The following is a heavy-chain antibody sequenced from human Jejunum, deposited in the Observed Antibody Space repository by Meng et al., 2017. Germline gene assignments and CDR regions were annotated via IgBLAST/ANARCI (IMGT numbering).Heavy chain of an antibody. Sequence: QVQPPPSVPGLLNPSHTLSLTCAISGDSVSSNSAAWNWIRQSPSRGLEVLGRTYYRSKYYNDYALSVKSRITINPDTSKNQFSLQLNSVTPEDTAIYYCARDWGDVRGGFDFWGQGTLVTVSS. V-gene: IGHV6-1*01. CDR1: GDSVSSNSAA. CDR3: ARDWGDVRGGFDF. D-gene: IGHD3-10*02. J-gene: IGHJ4*02. CDR2: TYYRSKYYN.